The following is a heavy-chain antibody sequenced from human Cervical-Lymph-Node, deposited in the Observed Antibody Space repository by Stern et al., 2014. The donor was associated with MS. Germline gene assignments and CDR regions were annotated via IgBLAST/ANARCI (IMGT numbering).Heavy chain of an antibody. Sequence: QVQLVESGGGSVKPGGSLRLSCAVSGFTFSDYHMHWIRQAQGKGLELFSYISNTGKAIYYADSVKSRFTIFRDNAKTSLYLQMNSLRVEDTAVYYCVRASDPLFEYWGQGTLVTVSS. D-gene: IGHD2-21*02. CDR3: VRASDPLFEY. J-gene: IGHJ4*02. CDR1: GFTFSDYH. V-gene: IGHV3-11*01. CDR2: ISNTGKAI.